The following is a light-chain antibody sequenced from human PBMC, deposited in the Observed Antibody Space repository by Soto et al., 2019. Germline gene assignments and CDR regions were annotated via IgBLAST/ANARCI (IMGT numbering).Light chain of an antibody. CDR1: SSDVGAYDY. CDR2: DVT. V-gene: IGLV2-11*01. CDR3: CSYASSPTYVV. Sequence: QSALTQPRSVSGSPGQSITISCTGTSSDVGAYDYVSWYQQHPGKAPRLIIYDVTKRPSGVPDRFSGSKSGNTASLTISGLQADDEAEYSCCSYASSPTYVVLGGGTKLTVL. J-gene: IGLJ2*01.